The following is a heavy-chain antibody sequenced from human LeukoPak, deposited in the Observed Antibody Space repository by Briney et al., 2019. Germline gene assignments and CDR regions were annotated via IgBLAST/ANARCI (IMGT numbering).Heavy chain of an antibody. V-gene: IGHV3-7*01. CDR1: GFRFSDYW. J-gene: IGHJ4*02. Sequence: GGSLRLSCAASGFRFSDYWMSWVRQAPGKGLEWVANLNQDGSGEYYVDSVKGRFTISRDNAKNSLYLQMNSLRAEDTALYHCARDHLVASSGNDYWGQGTLVTVSS. D-gene: IGHD6-13*01. CDR3: ARDHLVASSGNDY. CDR2: LNQDGSGE.